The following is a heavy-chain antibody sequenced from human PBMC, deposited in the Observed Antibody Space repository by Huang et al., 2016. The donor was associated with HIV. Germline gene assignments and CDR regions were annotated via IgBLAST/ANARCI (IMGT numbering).Heavy chain of an antibody. CDR3: ARQAYCSSTACYRFDS. V-gene: IGHV4-39*01. J-gene: IGHJ4*02. CDR2: LYLSGST. D-gene: IGHD2-2*01. CDR1: GGSISSDYYY. Sequence: QLQLQETGPGLVKPLETLTLTCTVSGGSISSDYYYLGWIRRPPGQGLEWIGSLYLSGSTYYNPSVKSRVTMSVDSSKNQVSLKLNSVTAADTAVYFCARQAYCSSTACYRFDSWGQGMLVTVSS.